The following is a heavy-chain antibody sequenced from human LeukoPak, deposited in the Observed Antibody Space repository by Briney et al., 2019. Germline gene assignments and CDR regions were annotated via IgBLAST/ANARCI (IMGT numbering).Heavy chain of an antibody. Sequence: PSETLSLTCSVSGGSIGSYYWSWIRQPARKGLDWIGRMYSMGITNYDPSLKSRVTMSVDTSKTEFSLQLNSVTAADTAFYYCTRVRSGRDYFDYWGKGTLATVSS. CDR2: MYSMGIT. D-gene: IGHD1-26*01. CDR3: TRVRSGRDYFDY. CDR1: GGSIGSYY. V-gene: IGHV4-4*07. J-gene: IGHJ4*02.